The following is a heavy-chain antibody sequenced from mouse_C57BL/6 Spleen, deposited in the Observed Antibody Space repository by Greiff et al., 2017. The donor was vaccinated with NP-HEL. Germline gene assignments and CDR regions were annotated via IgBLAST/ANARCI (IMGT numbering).Heavy chain of an antibody. CDR2: IYPGSGST. Sequence: VQLQQSGAELVKPGASVKMSCKASGYTFTSYWITWVKQRPGQGLEWIGDIYPGSGSTNYNEKFKSKATLTVDTSSSTAYMQLSSLTSEDSAVYYCARYYYGSSYDYWGQGTTLTVSS. CDR3: ARYYYGSSYDY. J-gene: IGHJ2*01. CDR1: GYTFTSYW. V-gene: IGHV1-55*01. D-gene: IGHD1-1*01.